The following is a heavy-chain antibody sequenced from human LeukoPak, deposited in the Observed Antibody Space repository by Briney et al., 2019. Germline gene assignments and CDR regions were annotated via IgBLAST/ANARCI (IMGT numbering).Heavy chain of an antibody. J-gene: IGHJ4*02. CDR3: TSEVVTSDY. CDR1: GFTVSDNY. Sequence: GGSLRLSCAASGFTVSDNYMNWVRQAPGMGLEWVGVVFNGGSTHYADSVRDRFTISRDYSKNTLYLQMNSLKTEDTAVYYCTSEVVTSDYWGQGTLVTVSS. V-gene: IGHV3-66*01. D-gene: IGHD3-22*01. CDR2: VFNGGST.